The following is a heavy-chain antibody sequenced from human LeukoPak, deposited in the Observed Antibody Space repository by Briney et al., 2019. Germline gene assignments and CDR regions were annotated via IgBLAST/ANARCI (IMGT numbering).Heavy chain of an antibody. V-gene: IGHV3-74*01. CDR2: IHSDGSGT. D-gene: IGHD5-12*01. J-gene: IGHJ4*02. Sequence: PGGSLRLSCAASAFTFSSYWMHWVRHAPGKGLVWVSRIHSDGSGTTYADSVEGRFTISRDNAKNTLYLQMNSLRADDTAVYFCARPSGPARGSGYPFDYWGQGTLVTVSS. CDR1: AFTFSSYW. CDR3: ARPSGPARGSGYPFDY.